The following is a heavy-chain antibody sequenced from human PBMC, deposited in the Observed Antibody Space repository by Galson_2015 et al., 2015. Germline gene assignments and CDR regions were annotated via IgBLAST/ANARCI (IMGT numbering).Heavy chain of an antibody. CDR3: ARYGSGSFAY. J-gene: IGHJ4*02. Sequence: SCKASGYTFTTYAIHWVRQAPGQGLEWMGWIDLVNGNTKYPQRFQGRVSFTRDTSASTAYMEVNILTSEDTAVYYCARYGSGSFAYWGQGTLVTVPS. V-gene: IGHV1-3*01. CDR1: GYTFTTYA. CDR2: IDLVNGNT. D-gene: IGHD3-10*01.